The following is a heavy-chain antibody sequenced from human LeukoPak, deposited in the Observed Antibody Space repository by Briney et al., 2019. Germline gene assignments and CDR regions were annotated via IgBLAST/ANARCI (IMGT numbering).Heavy chain of an antibody. CDR2: MNPNSGNT. D-gene: IGHD3-22*01. CDR1: GYTFTGYD. V-gene: IGHV1-8*01. J-gene: IGHJ4*02. Sequence: RASVKLSCKASGYTFTGYDINWVRQATGQGLEWMGWMNPNSGNTGYAQKFQGRVTMTRNTSISTAYMELSSLRSEDTAVYYCARGVYYYASSGYYSDDYWGQGTLATVSS. CDR3: ARGVYYYASSGYYSDDY.